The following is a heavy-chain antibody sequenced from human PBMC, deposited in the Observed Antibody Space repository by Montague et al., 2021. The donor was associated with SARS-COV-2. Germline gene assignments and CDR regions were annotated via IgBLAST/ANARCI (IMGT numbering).Heavy chain of an antibody. D-gene: IGHD6-19*01. CDR2: IYYGGTT. Sequence: SESLSLTCSVSGASISSHYWSWIRQSPGKGLEWIGYIYYGGTTIYNPSLESRVTISVDTSSNVFTLKLRSVTAADTAIYYCARYEAVADAFDIWGQGTVVTVS. CDR3: ARYEAVADAFDI. J-gene: IGHJ3*02. V-gene: IGHV4-59*11. CDR1: GASISSHY.